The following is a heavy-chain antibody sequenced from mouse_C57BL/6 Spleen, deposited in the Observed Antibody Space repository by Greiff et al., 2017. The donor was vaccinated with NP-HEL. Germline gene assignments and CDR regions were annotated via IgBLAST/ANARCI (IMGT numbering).Heavy chain of an antibody. CDR3: ARRTYGSPAMDY. Sequence: DVMLVESGGGLVQPGGSLKLSCAASGFTFSDYYMYWVRQTPEKRLEWVAYISNGGGSTYYPDTVKGRFTISRDNAKNTLYLQMSRLKSEDTAMYYCARRTYGSPAMDYWGQGTSVTVSS. V-gene: IGHV5-12*01. CDR1: GFTFSDYY. J-gene: IGHJ4*01. CDR2: ISNGGGST. D-gene: IGHD1-1*01.